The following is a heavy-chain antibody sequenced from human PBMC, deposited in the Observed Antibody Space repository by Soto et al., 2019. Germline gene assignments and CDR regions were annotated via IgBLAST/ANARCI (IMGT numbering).Heavy chain of an antibody. Sequence: VQLLESGGGLVQPGGSLRLSCPASGFTFNNYAMTWVRQAPGKGLEWVSAISGSGGSTYYADSVKGRFTISRDNSKNTLYLQMNSLRAEDTAVYFCAKALYCTNGVSIFMDVWGKGTTVTVSS. CDR3: AKALYCTNGVSIFMDV. CDR2: ISGSGGST. V-gene: IGHV3-23*01. J-gene: IGHJ6*03. CDR1: GFTFNNYA. D-gene: IGHD2-8*01.